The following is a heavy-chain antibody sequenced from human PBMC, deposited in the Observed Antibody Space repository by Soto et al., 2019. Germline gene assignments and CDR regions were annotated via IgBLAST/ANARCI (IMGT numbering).Heavy chain of an antibody. CDR1: GGTFNFYS. D-gene: IGHD3-10*01. CDR3: ATNHGSGSAHFDY. J-gene: IGHJ4*02. CDR2: VIPMVGMS. Sequence: QVQLVQSGAEVKKPGSSVKVSCTASGGTFNFYSISWVRQAPGQGLEWVGRVIPMVGMSEYEQKFQGRVTITADKSTSTAYMNLRSLRSEDTAVYYCATNHGSGSAHFDYWGQGTLVTVSS. V-gene: IGHV1-69*02.